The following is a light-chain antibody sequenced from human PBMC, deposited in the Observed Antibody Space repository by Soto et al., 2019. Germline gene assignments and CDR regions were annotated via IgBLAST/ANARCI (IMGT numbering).Light chain of an antibody. CDR3: QQFATSPLT. CDR1: QSLSSSY. CDR2: GAS. J-gene: IGKJ4*01. Sequence: ENVLTQSPGTLSLSPGERATLSCRASQSLSSSYLAWYQQKPGQALRLLIYGASSRATGIPDRFSGSGSGTDFTLTISRLEPEDFAVYYCQQFATSPLTFGGGTKVEIK. V-gene: IGKV3-20*01.